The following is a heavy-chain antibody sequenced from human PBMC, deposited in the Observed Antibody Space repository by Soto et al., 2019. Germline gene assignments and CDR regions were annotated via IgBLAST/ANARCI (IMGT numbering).Heavy chain of an antibody. V-gene: IGHV3-21*01. D-gene: IGHD3-10*01. CDR2: ISGSSSYI. J-gene: IGHJ4*02. Sequence: VQLVESGGGLVKPGGSLRLSCAASGFTFSNYNINWVRQAPGKGLEWVSSISGSSSYIYYADSVKGRFTISRDNAKNSLYPQMNSLRAEDTAVYYCARDMLRFGELLSVDSWGQGTLVTVSS. CDR1: GFTFSNYN. CDR3: ARDMLRFGELLSVDS.